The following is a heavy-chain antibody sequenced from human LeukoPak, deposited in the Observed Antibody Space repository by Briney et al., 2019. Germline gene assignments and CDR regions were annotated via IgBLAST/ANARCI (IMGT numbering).Heavy chain of an antibody. CDR2: ISYDGGKK. J-gene: IGHJ6*02. CDR3: ARDPAAGTRAYYGLDV. V-gene: IGHV3-30*09. D-gene: IGHD6-13*01. Sequence: GGSLRLSCAASGFMFSNHAMHWVRQAPGKGLEWVAVISYDGGKKYSADFVKGRIVVSRDNFRNTLLLQMNSLRPEDTAVYYCARDPAAGTRAYYGLDVWGQGTTVTVSS. CDR1: GFMFSNHA.